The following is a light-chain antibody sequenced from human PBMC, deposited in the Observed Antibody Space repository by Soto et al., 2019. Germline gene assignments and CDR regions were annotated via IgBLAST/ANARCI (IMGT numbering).Light chain of an antibody. J-gene: IGKJ5*01. CDR3: QQYDTLPPT. CDR2: DAS. V-gene: IGKV1-33*01. CDR1: QDISNY. Sequence: DIQMTQSPSSLSASVGDRVTITCQASQDISNYLNWYQQKPGKAPKLLIYDASNLETGVPSRCSGSGSGTDFTFTISSLQPEDIATYYCQQYDTLPPTFGQGTRLEIK.